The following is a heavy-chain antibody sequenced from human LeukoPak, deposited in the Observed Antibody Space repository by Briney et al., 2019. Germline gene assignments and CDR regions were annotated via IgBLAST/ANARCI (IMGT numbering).Heavy chain of an antibody. Sequence: GESLKILCRGSGYSLTSYCIGLVRQMPGEGLEWGGIIYPGDYDNRYSPSFQGQVTISVDKSISTAYLQWSRLKASDTAVYYCARLQRDGYNSLGSYNLDYWGQGTLVTVSS. J-gene: IGHJ4*02. CDR2: IYPGDYDN. CDR3: ARLQRDGYNSLGSYNLDY. V-gene: IGHV5-51*01. D-gene: IGHD5-24*01. CDR1: GYSLTSYC.